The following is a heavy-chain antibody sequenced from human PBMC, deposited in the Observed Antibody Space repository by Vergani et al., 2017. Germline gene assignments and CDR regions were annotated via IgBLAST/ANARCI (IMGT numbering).Heavy chain of an antibody. CDR2: IYPADSDT. J-gene: IGHJ4*02. D-gene: IGHD1-1*01. CDR1: EYSFGNYW. Sequence: EVELVQSGPEMRKPGESLKISCKGSEYSFGNYWIGWVRQMPGKGLEWMGIIYPADSDTRYSPSFQGQVTISADKSISTAFLQWDSLNPSDTALYYCARHTTYTDSWGQGTLVTVSS. V-gene: IGHV5-51*01. CDR3: ARHTTYTDS.